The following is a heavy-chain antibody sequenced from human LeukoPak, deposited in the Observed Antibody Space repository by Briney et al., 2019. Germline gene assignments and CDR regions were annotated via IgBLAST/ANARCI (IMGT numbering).Heavy chain of an antibody. CDR2: INPNSGGT. J-gene: IGHJ4*02. Sequence: TFTGXYMXXVRQAPGQGLEWMGWINPNSGGTNYAQKFQGRVTMTRDTSISTAYMELSRLRSDDTAVYYCARGSTGGYFDYWGQGTLVTASS. CDR1: TFTGXY. CDR3: ARGSTGGYFDY. V-gene: IGHV1-2*02. D-gene: IGHD3-10*01.